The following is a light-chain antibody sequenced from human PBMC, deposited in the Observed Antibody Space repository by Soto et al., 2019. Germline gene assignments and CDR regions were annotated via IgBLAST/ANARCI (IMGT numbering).Light chain of an antibody. J-gene: IGKJ5*01. V-gene: IGKV3-15*01. CDR2: GAS. Sequence: EIVMTQSPATLSVSPGERATLSCRARQSVSSNLAWYQQKPGQAPRLLIYGASTRATGIPARFSGSGSGTEFTLTISSLQSEDFAVYYCQQYNNWRGTFGQGTRLEIK. CDR1: QSVSSN. CDR3: QQYNNWRGT.